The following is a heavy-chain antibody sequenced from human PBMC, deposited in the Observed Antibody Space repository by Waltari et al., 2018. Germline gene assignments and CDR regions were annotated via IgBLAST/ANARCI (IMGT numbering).Heavy chain of an antibody. CDR3: AREDSGYDYRSVYYYMDV. CDR2: MNPNSGNT. V-gene: IGHV1-8*03. J-gene: IGHJ6*03. Sequence: QVQLGQSGAEVTKPGASVTVSCKASGCTFPSYDINWVREGTGQGLDGIEWMGWMNPNSGNTGYAQKFQGRVTITRNTSISTAYMELSSLRSEDTAVYYCAREDSGYDYRSVYYYMDVWGKGTTVTVSS. D-gene: IGHD5-12*01. CDR1: GCTFPSYD.